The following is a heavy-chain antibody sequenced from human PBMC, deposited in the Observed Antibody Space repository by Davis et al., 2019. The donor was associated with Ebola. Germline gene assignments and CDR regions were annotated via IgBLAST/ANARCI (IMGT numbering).Heavy chain of an antibody. CDR2: IYYSGST. V-gene: IGHV4-31*03. CDR1: GGSISSGGYY. Sequence: MPSETLSLTCTVSGGSISSGGYYWSWIRQHPGKGLEWIGYIYYSGSTYYNPSLKSRVTTSIDTSKNEFSLKLSSVTAADTAVYYCARSAAQYFYDGSNYHSTAGTDFDYWGQGTLVTVSS. J-gene: IGHJ4*02. D-gene: IGHD3-22*01. CDR3: ARSAAQYFYDGSNYHSTAGTDFDY.